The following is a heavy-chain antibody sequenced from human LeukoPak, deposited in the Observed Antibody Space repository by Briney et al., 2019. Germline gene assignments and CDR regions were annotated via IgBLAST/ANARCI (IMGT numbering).Heavy chain of an antibody. CDR3: ARRTGAAPGEFFLH. CDR2: IYSSGST. Sequence: AGGSLRLSCAASGFTFSSYWMNWVRQAPGKGLEWVSAIYSSGSTDYADSVRGRFTIARDTSKNMVYLQMNSLTAEDTAIYYCARRTGAAPGEFFLHWGQGTLVTVSS. D-gene: IGHD6-19*01. V-gene: IGHV3-53*01. CDR1: GFTFSSYW. J-gene: IGHJ1*01.